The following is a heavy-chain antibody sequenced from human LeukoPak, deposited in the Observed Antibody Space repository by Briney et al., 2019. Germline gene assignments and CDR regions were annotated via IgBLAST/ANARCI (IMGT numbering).Heavy chain of an antibody. D-gene: IGHD3-10*02. CDR1: GFTFDDYA. V-gene: IGHV3-9*01. Sequence: PGRSLRLSCAASGFTFDDYAMHWVRQAPGKGLEWFSGISWNSGSIAYADSVKGRFTISRDNAKNSLYLQMNSLRAEDTALYYCAKVFDLTGYYGMDVWGRGTTVTVSS. CDR2: ISWNSGSI. CDR3: AKVFDLTGYYGMDV. J-gene: IGHJ6*02.